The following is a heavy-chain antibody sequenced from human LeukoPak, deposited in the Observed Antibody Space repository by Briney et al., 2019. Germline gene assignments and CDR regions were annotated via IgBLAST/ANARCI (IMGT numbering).Heavy chain of an antibody. D-gene: IGHD6-13*01. CDR2: ISGSGGST. CDR1: GFTVSSNY. Sequence: GGSLRLSCAASGFTVSSNYMSWVRQAPGKGLEWVSAISGSGGSTYYADSVKGRFTISRDNSKNTLYLQMNSLRAEDTAVYYCARDPAGVLTAAIWGQGTLVTVSS. CDR3: ARDPAGVLTAAI. V-gene: IGHV3-23*01. J-gene: IGHJ4*02.